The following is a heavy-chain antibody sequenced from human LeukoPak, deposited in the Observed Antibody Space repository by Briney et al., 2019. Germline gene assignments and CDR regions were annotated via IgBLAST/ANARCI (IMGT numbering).Heavy chain of an antibody. J-gene: IGHJ5*02. Sequence: ASVKLSCKASGGTFSSYAISWVRQAPGQGLEWMGGIIPIFGTANYAQKFQGRVTITADESTSTAYMELSSLRSEDTAVYYCARDRGAEDIVVVPAAIWGFDPWGQGTLVTVSS. CDR1: GGTFSSYA. CDR2: IIPIFGTA. D-gene: IGHD2-2*01. CDR3: ARDRGAEDIVVVPAAIWGFDP. V-gene: IGHV1-69*01.